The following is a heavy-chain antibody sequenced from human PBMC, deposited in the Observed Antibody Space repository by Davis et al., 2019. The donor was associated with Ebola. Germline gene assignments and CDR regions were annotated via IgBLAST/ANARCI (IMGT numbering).Heavy chain of an antibody. Sequence: PGGSLRLSCAASGFTFSKYWMHWVRQPPGKGLMWVSRINSDGSSSTREYADSVKGRFTISRDNARNSLSLQMSSLGAEDTAVYYCARGADTTMVLYYFDYWGQGALVTVSS. D-gene: IGHD5-18*01. CDR2: INSDGSSS. CDR1: GFTFSKYW. V-gene: IGHV3-74*03. CDR3: ARGADTTMVLYYFDY. J-gene: IGHJ4*02.